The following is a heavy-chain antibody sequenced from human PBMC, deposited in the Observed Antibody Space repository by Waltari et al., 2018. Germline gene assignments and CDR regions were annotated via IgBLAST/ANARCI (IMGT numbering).Heavy chain of an antibody. CDR2: IRREPYNYAT. CDR3: SGGEVTGTDF. J-gene: IGHJ4*02. V-gene: IGHV3-73*01. D-gene: IGHD6-19*01. Sequence: EVQVVESGGGLVQPGGSLKLSCATSGFRLRGSTIHWVRQTSGKGLEWVGRIRREPYNYATAYSASVKGRFTISRDDSKNTAYLQMNSLMTEDTAVYYCSGGEVTGTDFWGQGTLVTVSS. CDR1: GFRLRGST.